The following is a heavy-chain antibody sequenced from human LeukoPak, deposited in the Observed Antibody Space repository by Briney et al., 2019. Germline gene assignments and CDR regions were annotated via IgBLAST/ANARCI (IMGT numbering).Heavy chain of an antibody. CDR1: GLIFSSYN. J-gene: IGHJ4*02. Sequence: GGSLRLSCAASGLIFSSYNMNWVRQAPGKGPEWVSYISSGSNIIYYADSVKGRFTISRDNAKNSLFLQMNSLREDDTAVYYCARESPDLYWGQGTLVTVSS. CDR2: ISSGSNII. CDR3: ARESPDLY. V-gene: IGHV3-48*02.